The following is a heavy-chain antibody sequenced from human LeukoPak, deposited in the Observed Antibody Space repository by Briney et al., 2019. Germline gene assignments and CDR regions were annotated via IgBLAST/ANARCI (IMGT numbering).Heavy chain of an antibody. V-gene: IGHV3-23*01. CDR1: GFTFSSYA. CDR3: AKGQQLVSSDAFDI. D-gene: IGHD6-13*01. Sequence: TGGSLRLSCAASGFTFSSYAMSWVRQAPGTGLKWVSTISGSGGGTYYADSVKGRFTISRDNSKNTLYLQMNSLRAEDTAVYYCAKGQQLVSSDAFDIWGQGTMVTVSS. J-gene: IGHJ3*02. CDR2: ISGSGGGT.